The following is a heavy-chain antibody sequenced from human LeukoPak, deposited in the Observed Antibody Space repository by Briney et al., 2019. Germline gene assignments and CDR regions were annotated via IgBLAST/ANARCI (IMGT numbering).Heavy chain of an antibody. J-gene: IGHJ6*03. D-gene: IGHD2-2*02. CDR1: GFTFSSYA. Sequence: GGSLRLSCAASGFTFSSYAMHWVRQAPGKGLEWVAVISYDGSNKYYADSVKGRFTISRDNSKNTLYLQMNSLRAEDTAVYYCARVIYPYYYYYYMDVWGKGTTVTVSS. CDR2: ISYDGSNK. V-gene: IGHV3-30*01. CDR3: ARVIYPYYYYYYMDV.